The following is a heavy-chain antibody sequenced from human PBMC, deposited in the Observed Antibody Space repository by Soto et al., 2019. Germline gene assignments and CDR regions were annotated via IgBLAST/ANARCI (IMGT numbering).Heavy chain of an antibody. CDR2: INAGNGNT. V-gene: IGHV1-3*01. Sequence: QVQLVQSGAEVKKPGASVKVSCKASGYTFTSYAKHWVRQAPGQRLEWMGWINAGNGNTKYSQKFQGRVTITRDTSASTAYMELSSLRSEDTAVYYCARVLSDFWSAYSPRAGWFDPWGQGTLVTVSS. J-gene: IGHJ5*02. CDR3: ARVLSDFWSAYSPRAGWFDP. CDR1: GYTFTSYA. D-gene: IGHD3-3*01.